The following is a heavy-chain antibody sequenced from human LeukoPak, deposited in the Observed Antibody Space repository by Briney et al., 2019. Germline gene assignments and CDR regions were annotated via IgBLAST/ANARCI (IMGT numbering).Heavy chain of an antibody. D-gene: IGHD3-22*01. Sequence: SETLSLTCTLSGGSVSSGRYYWSWIRQPPGKGLEWVGYIYDSGSTNYSPSLKSRVTISLDTSKNQFSLKLSSVTAADTSVYYCARDPSGYFIYWGQGTLVTVSS. CDR2: IYDSGST. CDR3: ARDPSGYFIY. V-gene: IGHV4-61*01. J-gene: IGHJ4*02. CDR1: GGSVSSGRYY.